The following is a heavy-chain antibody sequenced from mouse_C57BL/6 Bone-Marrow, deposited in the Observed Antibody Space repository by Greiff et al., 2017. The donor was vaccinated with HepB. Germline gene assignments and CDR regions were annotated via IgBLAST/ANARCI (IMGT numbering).Heavy chain of an antibody. J-gene: IGHJ4*01. CDR1: GFNIKNTY. D-gene: IGHD2-2*01. CDR3: AREDMVTTGRNYYAMDY. CDR2: IDPANGNT. V-gene: IGHV14-3*01. Sequence: EVQLQESVAELVRPGASVKLSCTASGFNIKNTYMHWVKQRPEQGLEWIGRIDPANGNTKYAPKFQGKATITADTSSNTAYLQLSSLTSEDTAIYYCAREDMVTTGRNYYAMDYWGQGTSVTVSS.